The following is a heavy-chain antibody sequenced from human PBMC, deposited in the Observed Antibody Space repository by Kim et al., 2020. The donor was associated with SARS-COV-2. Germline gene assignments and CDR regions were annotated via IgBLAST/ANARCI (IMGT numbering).Heavy chain of an antibody. CDR1: GFSFDDYA. V-gene: IGHV3-9*01. CDR3: AKGNVVGIATIQSYYFDS. J-gene: IGHJ4*02. Sequence: GGSLRLSCAASGFSFDDYAMHWVRQAPGKGLEWVSGISWNSGSIGYVDSVNGRFTISRDNAKNSLYLQMSSLRAEDTAFYYCAKGNVVGIATIQSYYFDSWGQGTLVTVSS. D-gene: IGHD1-26*01. CDR2: ISWNSGSI.